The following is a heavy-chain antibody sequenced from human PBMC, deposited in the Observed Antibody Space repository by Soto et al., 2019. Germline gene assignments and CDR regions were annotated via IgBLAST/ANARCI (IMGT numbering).Heavy chain of an antibody. V-gene: IGHV3-30-3*01. CDR2: ISYDGSNK. J-gene: IGHJ3*02. CDR1: GFTFSSYA. CDR3: ARGHDIVVVQPGYDFWSGDAFDI. D-gene: IGHD3-3*01. Sequence: QVQLVESGGGVVQPGRSLRLSCAASGFTFSSYAMHWVRQAPGKGLEWVAVISYDGSNKYYADSVKGRFTISRDNSENTLYLQMNSLRAEDTAVYYCARGHDIVVVQPGYDFWSGDAFDIWGQGTMVTVSS.